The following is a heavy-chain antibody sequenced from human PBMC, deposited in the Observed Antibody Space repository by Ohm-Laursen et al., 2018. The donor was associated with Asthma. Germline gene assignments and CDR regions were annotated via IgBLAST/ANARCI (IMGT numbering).Heavy chain of an antibody. CDR3: AKNDAAAAGLPDY. J-gene: IGHJ4*02. V-gene: IGHV3-23*01. Sequence: SLRLSCSASGFTFSSYAMSWVRQAPGKGLEWVSAISGSGGSTYYADSVKGRFTIPRDNSKNTLYLQMNSLRAEDTAVYYCAKNDAAAAGLPDYWGQGTLVTVSS. D-gene: IGHD6-13*01. CDR1: GFTFSSYA. CDR2: ISGSGGST.